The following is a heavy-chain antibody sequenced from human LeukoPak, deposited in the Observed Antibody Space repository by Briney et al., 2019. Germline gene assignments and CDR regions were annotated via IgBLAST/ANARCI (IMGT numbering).Heavy chain of an antibody. CDR1: GYTFTSYD. V-gene: IGHV1-8*03. D-gene: IGHD3-9*01. CDR2: VSPNSGNT. CDR3: ARTPKLRYFDWSPYYFDY. J-gene: IGHJ4*02. Sequence: ASVKVSCKASGYTFTSYDIHWVRQATGQGLEWMGWVSPNSGNTGYAQKFQGRVTITRDTSISTVYMELSSLRSEDTAVYYCARTPKLRYFDWSPYYFDYWGQGTLVTVSS.